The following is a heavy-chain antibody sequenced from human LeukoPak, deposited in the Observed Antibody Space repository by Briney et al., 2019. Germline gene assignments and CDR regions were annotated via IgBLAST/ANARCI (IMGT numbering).Heavy chain of an antibody. CDR2: INHSGST. V-gene: IGHV4-34*01. CDR1: GGSFSGYY. CDR3: ARGSSGWDRYFDY. D-gene: IGHD6-19*01. Sequence: SETLSLTCADYGGSFSGYYWSWIRQPPGKGLEWIGEINHSGSTNYNPSLKSRVTISVDTSKNQFSLKLSSVTAADTAVYYCARGSSGWDRYFDYWGQGTLVTVSS. J-gene: IGHJ4*02.